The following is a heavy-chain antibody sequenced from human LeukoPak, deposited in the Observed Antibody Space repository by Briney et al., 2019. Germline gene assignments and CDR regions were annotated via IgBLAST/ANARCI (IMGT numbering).Heavy chain of an antibody. D-gene: IGHD1-1*01. Sequence: SETLSLTCTVSGGSISSCYWSWIRQPAGKGLEWIGRIYTSGSTNYNPSLKSRVTMSVDTSKNQFSLKLSSVTAADTAVYYCARVRATGTGSAFDPWGQGTLVTVSS. CDR2: IYTSGST. J-gene: IGHJ5*02. CDR1: GGSISSCY. V-gene: IGHV4-4*07. CDR3: ARVRATGTGSAFDP.